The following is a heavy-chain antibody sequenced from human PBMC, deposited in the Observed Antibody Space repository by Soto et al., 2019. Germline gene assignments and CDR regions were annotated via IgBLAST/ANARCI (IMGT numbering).Heavy chain of an antibody. Sequence: QVQLVQSGAEVKKPGASVRVSCKASGYTFTHYYIHWVRQAPGQGLEWMGIITPNGGITTYAQKFRDGFSMTRDTSTSTVYLELSSLTSEDSAVYYCATSVNSAMAFDYWGQGPLVTVSS. CDR1: GYTFTHYY. D-gene: IGHD5-12*01. V-gene: IGHV1-46*01. CDR2: ITPNGGIT. CDR3: ATSVNSAMAFDY. J-gene: IGHJ4*02.